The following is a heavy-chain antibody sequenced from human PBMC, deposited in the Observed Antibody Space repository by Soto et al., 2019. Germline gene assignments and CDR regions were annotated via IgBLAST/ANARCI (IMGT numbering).Heavy chain of an antibody. CDR3: ARDDSSGPGRFDP. Sequence: QVQLVQSGAEVKKPGASVKVSCKASGYTFTSYGFSWVRQAPGQGLEWMGWINAYSTYTDYAQNLQGRVTMTTDRSTSTAYMERRSLRSDDTAVYYCARDDSSGPGRFDPWGQGTLVTVSS. J-gene: IGHJ5*02. D-gene: IGHD3-22*01. V-gene: IGHV1-18*01. CDR1: GYTFTSYG. CDR2: INAYSTYT.